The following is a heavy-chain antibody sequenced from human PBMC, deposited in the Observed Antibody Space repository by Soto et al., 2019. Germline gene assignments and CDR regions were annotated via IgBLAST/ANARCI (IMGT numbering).Heavy chain of an antibody. CDR1: GYTFSGYY. Sequence: ASVKVSCKASGYTFSGYYIHWLRQAPGQGLEWMGWINPNSGGTNYAQKFQGRITVTRDTPTSTAYMELSRLTSDDTAVYYCARSLTEGYCTITGCYTRPLYGMDVWGQGTTVTVSS. CDR3: ARSLTEGYCTITGCYTRPLYGMDV. D-gene: IGHD2-2*02. CDR2: INPNSGGT. J-gene: IGHJ6*02. V-gene: IGHV1-2*02.